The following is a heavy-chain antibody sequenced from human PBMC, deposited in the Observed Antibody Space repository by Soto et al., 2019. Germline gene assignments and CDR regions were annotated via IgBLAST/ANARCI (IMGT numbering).Heavy chain of an antibody. CDR3: ATYSPGYSSSWYTYYYYGMGV. D-gene: IGHD6-13*01. CDR1: GFTVSSNY. V-gene: IGHV3-53*01. Sequence: GGSLRLSCAASGFTVSSNYMSWVRQAPGKGLEWVSVIYSGGSTYYADSVKGRFTISRDNSKNTLYLQMNSLRAEDTAVYYCATYSPGYSSSWYTYYYYGMGVWGQGTTVTVSS. J-gene: IGHJ6*02. CDR2: IYSGGST.